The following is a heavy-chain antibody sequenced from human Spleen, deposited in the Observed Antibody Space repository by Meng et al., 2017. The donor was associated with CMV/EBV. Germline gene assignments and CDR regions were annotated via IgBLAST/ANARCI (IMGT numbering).Heavy chain of an antibody. CDR3: ASPGPHSWDSSAWSPLDY. CDR1: AFTFSSYA. D-gene: IGHD6-13*01. V-gene: IGHV3-23*01. Sequence: GGSLRLSCAASAFTFSSYAMSWVRQAPGKGLEWVSTISGSDYTTYYADSVMGRFTISRDNSKNTLFLQMNSLRPEDTAVYYCASPGPHSWDSSAWSPLDYWGQGTLVTVSS. CDR2: ISGSDYTT. J-gene: IGHJ4*02.